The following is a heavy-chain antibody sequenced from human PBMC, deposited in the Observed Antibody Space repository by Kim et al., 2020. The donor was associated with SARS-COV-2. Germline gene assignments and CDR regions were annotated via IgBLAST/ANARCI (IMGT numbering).Heavy chain of an antibody. D-gene: IGHD1-26*01. CDR1: GYTLTELS. Sequence: ASVKVSCKVSGYTLTELSMHWVRQAPGQGLEWMGVFDPEDGETIYAQKFQGRVTMTEDTSTDTAYMELSSLRSEDTAVYYCATAPVVVGATLSDYYYYGMDVWGQGTTVTVSS. CDR3: ATAPVVVGATLSDYYYYGMDV. CDR2: FDPEDGET. J-gene: IGHJ6*02. V-gene: IGHV1-24*01.